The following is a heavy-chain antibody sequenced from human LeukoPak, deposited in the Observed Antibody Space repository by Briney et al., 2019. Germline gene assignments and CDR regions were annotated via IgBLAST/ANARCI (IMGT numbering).Heavy chain of an antibody. CDR1: KFNFHNYG. J-gene: IGHJ3*02. D-gene: IGHD2-21*01. CDR3: AKPVEPGRDSDI. CDR2: ISGSGA. Sequence: GGPLRLSCTTPKFNFHNYGLTWVRQAPGKELEWVSSISGSGAQYAASVQGRFTISRDNSKNTLYLRMNSLRAEDTAVYYCAKPVEPGRDSDIWGQGTMVTVSS. V-gene: IGHV3-23*01.